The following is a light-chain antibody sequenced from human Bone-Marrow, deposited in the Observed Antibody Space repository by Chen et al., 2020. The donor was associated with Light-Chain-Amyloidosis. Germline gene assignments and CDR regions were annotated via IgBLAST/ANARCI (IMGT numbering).Light chain of an antibody. Sequence: QSVLTQPPSVAGAPGQRGTIPCTGSSSNIGAVYDVHWYQQLPGTAPKLLIYLNNNRPSGVPDRFSGSKSGTSASLAITGLQAEDEADYFCQSYDSSLSAWVFGGGTKLTVL. J-gene: IGLJ3*02. V-gene: IGLV1-40*01. CDR3: QSYDSSLSAWV. CDR2: LNN. CDR1: SSNIGAVYD.